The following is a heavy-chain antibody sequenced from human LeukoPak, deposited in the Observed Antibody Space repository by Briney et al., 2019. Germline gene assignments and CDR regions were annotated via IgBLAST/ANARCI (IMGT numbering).Heavy chain of an antibody. CDR2: IIPIFGTA. CDR3: CRGGVYCSSVSCSVDY. Sequence: SVKVSCKASGGTFSSYAISWVRQAPGQGLEWMGGIIPIFGTANYAQKFQGRVTITADESTSTAYMELSSLKTEDTAVYYCCRGGVYCSSVSCSVDYWGQGTLVTVSS. V-gene: IGHV1-69*13. CDR1: GGTFSSYA. D-gene: IGHD2-2*01. J-gene: IGHJ4*02.